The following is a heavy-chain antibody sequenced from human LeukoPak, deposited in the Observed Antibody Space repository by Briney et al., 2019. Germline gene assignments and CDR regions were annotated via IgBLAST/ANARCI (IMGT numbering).Heavy chain of an antibody. D-gene: IGHD6-13*01. J-gene: IGHJ4*02. CDR2: INPIGGST. CDR1: RGTFSSSA. V-gene: IGHV1-46*04. Sequence: EASVKVSCKASRGTFSSSAIIWVRQAPGQGLEWMGIINPIGGSTSYTQKLQGRVTMTRDMSTSTVYMELSSLRSEDTAVYYCARAYSSSTGFDYWGQGTLVTVSS. CDR3: ARAYSSSTGFDY.